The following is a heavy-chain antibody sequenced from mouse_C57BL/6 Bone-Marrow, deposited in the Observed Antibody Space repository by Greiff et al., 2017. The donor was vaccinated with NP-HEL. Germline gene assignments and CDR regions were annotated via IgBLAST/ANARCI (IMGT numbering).Heavy chain of an antibody. D-gene: IGHD1-1*01. Sequence: VQLQQSGPELVKPGASVKISCKASGYTFTDYYMNWVKQSHGKSLEWIGDINPNNGGTSYNQKFKGKATLTVDKSSSTAYMELRSLTSEDSAVYYCARGYYGSSFRVDYWGQGTSVTVSS. CDR1: GYTFTDYY. V-gene: IGHV1-26*01. CDR3: ARGYYGSSFRVDY. CDR2: INPNNGGT. J-gene: IGHJ4*01.